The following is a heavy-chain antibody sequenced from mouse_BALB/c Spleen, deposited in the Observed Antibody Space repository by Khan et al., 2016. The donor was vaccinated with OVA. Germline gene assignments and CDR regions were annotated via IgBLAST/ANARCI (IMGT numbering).Heavy chain of an antibody. CDR2: INTYTGEP. CDR1: GYTFTKSG. J-gene: IGHJ4*01. CDR3: ARPPYFSYVMDN. Sequence: QIQLVQSGPELKKPGETVKISCKASGYTFTKSGMNWVKQAPGKGLKWMGWINTYTGEPTYADDFKGRFAFSLETSASTAYLQINNLKNEDTATSFCARPPYFSYVMDNWGQGTSVTFSS. D-gene: IGHD2-10*01. V-gene: IGHV9-3-1*01.